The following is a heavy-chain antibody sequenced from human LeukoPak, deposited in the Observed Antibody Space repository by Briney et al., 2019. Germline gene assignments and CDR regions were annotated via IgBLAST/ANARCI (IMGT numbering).Heavy chain of an antibody. J-gene: IGHJ4*02. D-gene: IGHD4-17*01. CDR3: AKDAMTTVTTWADY. CDR2: ISWNSGSI. CDR1: GFTFDDYA. V-gene: IGHV3-9*01. Sequence: GGSLRLSCAASGFTFDDYAMHWVLQAPGKGLEWVSGISWNSGSIGYADPVKGRFTISRDNAKNSLYLQMNSLRAEDTALYYCAKDAMTTVTTWADYWGQGTLVTVSS.